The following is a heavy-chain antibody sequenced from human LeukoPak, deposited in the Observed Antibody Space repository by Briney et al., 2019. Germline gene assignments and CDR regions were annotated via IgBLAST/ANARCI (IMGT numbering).Heavy chain of an antibody. D-gene: IGHD2-21*02. Sequence: QPGGSLRLSCAASGFTFSSCGMHWVRQAPGKGLEWVANINQDGSKKPYADSMKGRFTISRDNAKESLYLQLNSLRADDTAVYYCAKWGPHCVGDYCPALDSWGQGTLVTVSS. CDR1: GFTFSSCG. J-gene: IGHJ4*02. CDR3: AKWGPHCVGDYCPALDS. V-gene: IGHV3-7*01. CDR2: INQDGSKK.